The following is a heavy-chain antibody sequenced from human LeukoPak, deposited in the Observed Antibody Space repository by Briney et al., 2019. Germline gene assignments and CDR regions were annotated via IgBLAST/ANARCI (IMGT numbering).Heavy chain of an antibody. CDR1: GFIFNNYA. CDR2: IKQDGSET. D-gene: IGHD6-19*01. CDR3: ARNKAVAGTGNYYGMDV. V-gene: IGHV3-7*01. Sequence: GGSLRLSCAASGFIFNNYAISWVRQAPGKGLEWVANIKQDGSETHYVDSVKGRFTISRDNAKNSLYLQMNSLRAEDTAVYYCARNKAVAGTGNYYGMDVWGQGTPVTVSS. J-gene: IGHJ6*02.